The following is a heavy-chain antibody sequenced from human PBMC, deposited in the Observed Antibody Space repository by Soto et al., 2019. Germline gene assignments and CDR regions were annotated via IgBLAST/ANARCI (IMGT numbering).Heavy chain of an antibody. CDR1: GDSVSSNSAA. J-gene: IGHJ4*02. D-gene: IGHD3-22*01. CDR2: TYYRSKWYN. Sequence: HSQTLSLTCAISGDSVSSNSAAWNWIRQSPSRGLEWLGRTYYRSKWYNDYAVSVKSRITINPDTSKNQFSLQLNSVTPEDTAVYYCAREEHGDVGSSGYTFDYWGQGTLVTVSS. V-gene: IGHV6-1*01. CDR3: AREEHGDVGSSGYTFDY.